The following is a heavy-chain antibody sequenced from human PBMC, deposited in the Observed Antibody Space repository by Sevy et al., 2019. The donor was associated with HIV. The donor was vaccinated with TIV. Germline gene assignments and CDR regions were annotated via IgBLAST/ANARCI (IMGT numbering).Heavy chain of an antibody. CDR3: AKDQRWLQSYYYYGMDV. V-gene: IGHV3-30*18. Sequence: WGSLRLSCAASGFTFSDYGMHWVRQAPGKGLEWVVVISYDGSNKYYADSVKGRFTISRDNSKNTLYLQMNSLRAEDTAVYYCAKDQRWLQSYYYYGMDVWGQGTTVTVSS. CDR2: ISYDGSNK. D-gene: IGHD5-12*01. J-gene: IGHJ6*02. CDR1: GFTFSDYG.